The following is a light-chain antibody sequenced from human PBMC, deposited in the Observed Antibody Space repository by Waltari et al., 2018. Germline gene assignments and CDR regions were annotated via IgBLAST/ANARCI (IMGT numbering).Light chain of an antibody. Sequence: ELVLTQSPVTVSLSPGDRATLSCRASHNINTYLAWYQHKPGQAPRLLIYDASNRARGVPARISGSGSGTDFALTISSLEAEDSAVYYCQAGSTWPPALTFGGGSKVEIK. CDR3: QAGSTWPPALT. J-gene: IGKJ4*01. CDR1: HNINTY. CDR2: DAS. V-gene: IGKV3-11*01.